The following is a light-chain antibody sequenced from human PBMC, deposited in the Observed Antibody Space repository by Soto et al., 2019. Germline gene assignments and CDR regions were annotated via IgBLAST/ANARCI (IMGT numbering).Light chain of an antibody. Sequence: EVVLTQSPATLSLSPGERATLSCRASENVRTFVDWYQQKPGQAPRLLIYGASNRATGIPARFSGSGSGTDFTLTISDLEPEDFAVYYCQQYSRSSYTFGQGTKLEIK. J-gene: IGKJ2*01. CDR2: GAS. CDR1: ENVRTF. CDR3: QQYSRSSYT. V-gene: IGKV3-11*01.